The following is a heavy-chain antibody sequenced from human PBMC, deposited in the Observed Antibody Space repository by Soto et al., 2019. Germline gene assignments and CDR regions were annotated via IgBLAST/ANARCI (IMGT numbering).Heavy chain of an antibody. D-gene: IGHD6-19*01. CDR1: GGSISSYY. Sequence: SETLSLTCTVSGGSISSYYWSWVRQPPGKGLEWIGYIYYSGSTNYNPSLRSRVTISVDTSKNQFSLKLSSVTAADTAVYYCAGAVAGTGFDYWGQGTLVTVSS. CDR2: IYYSGST. J-gene: IGHJ4*02. CDR3: AGAVAGTGFDY. V-gene: IGHV4-59*01.